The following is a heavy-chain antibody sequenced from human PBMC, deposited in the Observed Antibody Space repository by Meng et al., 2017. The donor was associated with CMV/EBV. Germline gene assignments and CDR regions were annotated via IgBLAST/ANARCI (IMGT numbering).Heavy chain of an antibody. CDR1: GFTFSNFA. J-gene: IGHJ4*02. D-gene: IGHD5-12*01. Sequence: GESLKISCAASGFTFSNFAMNWGRQAPGRGLEWVPSISGSGVSTNYADSVKGRFTVSRDNSKNTLYLQTNSLRAEDTAVYYCAKGRGDSDYDFEYWGRGTLVTVSS. CDR3: AKGRGDSDYDFEY. CDR2: ISGSGVST. V-gene: IGHV3-23*01.